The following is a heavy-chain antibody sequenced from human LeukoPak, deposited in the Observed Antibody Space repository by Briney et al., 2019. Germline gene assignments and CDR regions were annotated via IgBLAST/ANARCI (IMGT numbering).Heavy chain of an antibody. D-gene: IGHD3-22*01. J-gene: IGHJ4*02. CDR2: INHSGST. CDR3: ARGLEYYYDSSGNFDY. V-gene: IGHV4-34*01. CDR1: GGSFSGYY. Sequence: KPSETLSLTCAVYGGSFSGYYWSWIRQPPGKGLEWIGEINHSGSTNYNPSLKSRVTISVDTSKNQFSLKLSSVTAADTAVYYCARGLEYYYDSSGNFDYWGQGTLVTVSS.